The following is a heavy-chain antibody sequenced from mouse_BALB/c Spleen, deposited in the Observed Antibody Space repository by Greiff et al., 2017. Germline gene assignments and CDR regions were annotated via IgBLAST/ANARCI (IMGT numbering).Heavy chain of an antibody. CDR2: ISDGGSYT. CDR3: ARDFFAY. CDR1: GFTFSDYY. Sequence: EVMLVESGGGLVKPGGSLKLSCAASGFTFSDYYMYWVRQTPEKRLEWVATISDGGSYTYYPDSVKGRFTISRDNAKNNLYLQMSSLKSEDTAMYYCARDFFAYWGQGTLVTVSA. V-gene: IGHV5-4*02. J-gene: IGHJ3*01.